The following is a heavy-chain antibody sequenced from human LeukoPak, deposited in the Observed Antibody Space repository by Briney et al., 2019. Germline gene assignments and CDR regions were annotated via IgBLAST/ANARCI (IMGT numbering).Heavy chain of an antibody. Sequence: SQTLSPTPAVYGGSFSGYYWSWIRQPPGKGLGWIGEINHSGSTNYTPSLKSRVTISVDTSTNQFSLKLSSVTAADTAVYYCARGVRFLEWLSDGRANWFDPWGQGTLVTVSS. J-gene: IGHJ5*02. CDR2: INHSGST. V-gene: IGHV4-34*01. CDR1: GGSFSGYY. CDR3: ARGVRFLEWLSDGRANWFDP. D-gene: IGHD3-3*01.